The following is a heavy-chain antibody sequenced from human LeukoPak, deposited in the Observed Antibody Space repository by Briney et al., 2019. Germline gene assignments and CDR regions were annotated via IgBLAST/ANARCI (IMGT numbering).Heavy chain of an antibody. Sequence: GGSLSLSCAVSGFSFSSGRMVYLGGRPVIKIKWVSSISSSSYIYYADSVKGRFTISRDNAKNSLYLQMTSLRAEDTAVYYCARDQVAAPPGREVGLPSVVVRFDPWGQGTRVTVSS. D-gene: IGHD6-6*01. J-gene: IGHJ5*02. CDR2: ISSSSYI. CDR1: GFSFSSGR. V-gene: IGHV3-21*01. CDR3: ARDQVAAPPGREVGLPSVVVRFDP.